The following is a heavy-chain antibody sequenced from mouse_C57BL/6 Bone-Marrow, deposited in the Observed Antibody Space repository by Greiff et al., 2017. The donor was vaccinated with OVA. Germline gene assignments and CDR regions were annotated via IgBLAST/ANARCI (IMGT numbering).Heavy chain of an antibody. J-gene: IGHJ4*01. Sequence: QVQLKESGAELAKPGASVKLSCKASGYTFTSYWMHWVKQRPGHGLEWIGYINPSSGYTTYNQKFKDKATLTADKSSSTAYMQLRSLTSEDSAVYDCARRSGTNYAMDYWGQGTSVTVSS. CDR3: ARRSGTNYAMDY. V-gene: IGHV1-7*01. D-gene: IGHD1-3*01. CDR1: GYTFTSYW. CDR2: INPSSGYT.